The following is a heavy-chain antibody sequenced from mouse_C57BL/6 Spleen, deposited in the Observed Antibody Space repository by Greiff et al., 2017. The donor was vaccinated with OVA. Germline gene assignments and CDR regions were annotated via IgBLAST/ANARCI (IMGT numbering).Heavy chain of an antibody. CDR1: GFTFSSYA. D-gene: IGHD4-1*01. J-gene: IGHJ3*02. CDR2: ISDGGSYT. CDR3: ARDTGT. V-gene: IGHV5-4*01. Sequence: EVKVVESGGGLVKPGGSLKLSCAASGFTFSSYAMSWVRQTPEKRLEWVATISDGGSYTYYPDNVKGRFTISRDNAKNTLYLQMSHLKSEDTAMYYCARDTGTWGQGTLGTVSA.